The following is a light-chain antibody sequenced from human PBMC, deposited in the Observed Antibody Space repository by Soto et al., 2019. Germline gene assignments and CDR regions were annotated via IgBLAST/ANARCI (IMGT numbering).Light chain of an antibody. J-gene: IGKJ5*01. CDR3: QQYGRPPPVT. Sequence: EIVLTQSPGTLSLSPGERATLSCRASQSVSSSYLAWYQQKPGQAPRLLIYGASGRVTGIPDRFSGSGSGTDLPLTISRLEPEDFAVYYCQQYGRPPPVTFGQGTRLEIK. CDR2: GAS. CDR1: QSVSSSY. V-gene: IGKV3-20*01.